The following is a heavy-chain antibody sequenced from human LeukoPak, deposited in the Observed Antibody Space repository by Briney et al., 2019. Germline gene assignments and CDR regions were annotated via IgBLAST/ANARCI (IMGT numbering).Heavy chain of an antibody. D-gene: IGHD6-19*01. Sequence: GGSLRLSCAASGFTVSSDYMSWVRQAPGKGLEWVSVIYSGGTTHYADSVKGRFTISRDNSKNTLYLQMNSLRAEDTAVYYCARPPIAVAGYYFDYWGQGTLVTVSS. CDR2: IYSGGTT. V-gene: IGHV3-53*01. CDR3: ARPPIAVAGYYFDY. CDR1: GFTVSSDY. J-gene: IGHJ4*02.